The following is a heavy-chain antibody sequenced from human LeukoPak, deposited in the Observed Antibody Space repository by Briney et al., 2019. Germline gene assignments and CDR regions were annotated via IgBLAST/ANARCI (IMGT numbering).Heavy chain of an antibody. D-gene: IGHD5-18*01. CDR3: ARGYSYGYVYFDY. J-gene: IGHJ4*02. CDR1: GYTFTSYD. V-gene: IGHV1-8*01. Sequence: ASVMVSCKASGYTFTSYDINWVRQATGQGLEWMGWMNPSSGNTGYAQKFQGRVTMTRNTSISTAYMELSSLRSEDTAVYYCARGYSYGYVYFDYWGQGTLVTVSS. CDR2: MNPSSGNT.